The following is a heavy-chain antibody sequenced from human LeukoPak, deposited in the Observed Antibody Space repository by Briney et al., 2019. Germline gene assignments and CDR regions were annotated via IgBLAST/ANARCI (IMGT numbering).Heavy chain of an antibody. CDR2: ISSSGSTI. V-gene: IGHV3-48*03. Sequence: GGSLRLSCAASGFTFSSYEMNWVRQAPGKGLEWVSYISSSGSTIYYADSVKGRFTISRDNAKNSLYLQMNSLRAEDTAVYYCATNNWNDPYYFDYWGQGTLVTVSS. CDR1: GFTFSSYE. D-gene: IGHD1-20*01. CDR3: ATNNWNDPYYFDY. J-gene: IGHJ4*02.